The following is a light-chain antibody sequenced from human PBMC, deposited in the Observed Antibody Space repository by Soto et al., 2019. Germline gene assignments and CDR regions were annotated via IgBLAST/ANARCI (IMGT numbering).Light chain of an antibody. CDR1: QSVSSD. V-gene: IGKV3-15*01. CDR3: QQYNNWPPWT. Sequence: EIVMTQSPATLSVSPGERATLSCSASQSVSSDLAGYQQKPDQAPSLLIYGASTRATGIPARFSGSGSGKAFTLTSSSLQSEDCAVDYCQQYNNWPPWTVGQGTKVEIK. J-gene: IGKJ1*01. CDR2: GAS.